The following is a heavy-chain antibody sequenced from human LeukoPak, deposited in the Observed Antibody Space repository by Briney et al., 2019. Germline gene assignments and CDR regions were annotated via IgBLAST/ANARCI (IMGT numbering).Heavy chain of an antibody. CDR1: GGTFSSYA. CDR3: ARDKYYYDSSGYYPLDDY. V-gene: IGHV1-69*05. J-gene: IGHJ4*02. Sequence: SVKVSCKXSGGTFSSYAISWVRQAPGQGLEWMGRIIPIFGTANYAQKFQGRVTITTDESTSTAYMELSSLRSEDTAVYYCARDKYYYDSSGYYPLDDYWGQGTLVTVSS. D-gene: IGHD3-22*01. CDR2: IIPIFGTA.